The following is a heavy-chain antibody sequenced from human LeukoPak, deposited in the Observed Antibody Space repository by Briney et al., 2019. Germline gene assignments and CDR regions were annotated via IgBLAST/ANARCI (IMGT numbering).Heavy chain of an antibody. D-gene: IGHD3-10*01. J-gene: IGHJ3*02. CDR1: GFTFSSYA. CDR2: ISYDGSNK. V-gene: IGHV3-30-3*01. CDR3: AKAETYYGSGRNDAFDI. Sequence: GGSLRLSCAASGFTFSSYAMHWVRQAPGKGLEWVAVISYDGSNKYYADSVKGRFTISRDNSKNTLYLQMNSLRADDTAVYYCAKAETYYGSGRNDAFDIWGQGTMVTVSS.